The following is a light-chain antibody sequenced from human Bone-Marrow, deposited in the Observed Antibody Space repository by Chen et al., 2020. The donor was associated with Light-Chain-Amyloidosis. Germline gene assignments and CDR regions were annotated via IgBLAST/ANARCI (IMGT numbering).Light chain of an antibody. CDR2: DNN. CDR3: GTWDSSLSALV. Sequence: QSVLTQPPSVSAAPGQKVTSSCSGSSSNIGNNYVSWYQQLPATAPKLLIYDNNKRPSGIPHRFSASTSGTSATLGITGLQTGDDADYYCGTWDSSLSALVFGGGTKLTVL. V-gene: IGLV1-51*01. J-gene: IGLJ3*02. CDR1: SSNIGNNY.